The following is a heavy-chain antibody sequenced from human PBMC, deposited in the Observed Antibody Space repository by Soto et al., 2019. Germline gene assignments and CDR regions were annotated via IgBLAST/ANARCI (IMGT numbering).Heavy chain of an antibody. Sequence: QVQLQQWGAGLLKPSETLSLTCAVYGGSFSGYYWSWIRQPPGKGLEWIGAINHSGSTNYNPSLKSRVTISVDTSQNQISLNVSSVTAADTAVYYCARVGYGSGSYPADWFDPWGQGTLVTVSS. CDR3: ARVGYGSGSYPADWFDP. V-gene: IGHV4-34*01. J-gene: IGHJ5*02. D-gene: IGHD3-10*01. CDR2: INHSGST. CDR1: GGSFSGYY.